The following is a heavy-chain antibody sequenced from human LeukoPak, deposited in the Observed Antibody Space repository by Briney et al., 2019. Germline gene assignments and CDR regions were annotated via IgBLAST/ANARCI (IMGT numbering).Heavy chain of an antibody. Sequence: SETLSLTCTVSGGSISRGLHYWGWIRQPPGKGLEWIGNIYETGSTYYNPSLRSRVTLSVDTSKNQFSLKLTSMTAADAAVYFCARGELERLNSGGMDVWGQGTTVTVSS. CDR2: IYETGST. D-gene: IGHD1-1*01. CDR1: GGSISRGLHY. J-gene: IGHJ6*02. V-gene: IGHV4-39*07. CDR3: ARGELERLNSGGMDV.